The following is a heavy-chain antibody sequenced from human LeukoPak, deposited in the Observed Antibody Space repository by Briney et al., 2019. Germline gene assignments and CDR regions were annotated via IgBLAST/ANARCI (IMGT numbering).Heavy chain of an antibody. CDR2: IRYDGSNK. D-gene: IGHD4-17*01. V-gene: IGHV3-30*02. Sequence: GGSLRLSCVASGLIFNTYDMHWVRQAPGKGLEWVAFIRYDGSNKYYADSVKGRFTISRDNSKNTLYLQMNSLRAEDTAVYYCAKDGDYALGYWGQGTLVTVSS. CDR1: GLIFNTYD. CDR3: AKDGDYALGY. J-gene: IGHJ4*02.